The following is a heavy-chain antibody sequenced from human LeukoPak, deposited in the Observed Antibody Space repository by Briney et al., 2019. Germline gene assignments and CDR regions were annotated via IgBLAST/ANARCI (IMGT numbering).Heavy chain of an antibody. CDR1: GGSISIYY. CDR2: IYYSGST. V-gene: IGHV4-59*01. J-gene: IGHJ3*02. CDR3: ARAPLSGTYYTDAFDI. D-gene: IGHD1-26*01. Sequence: SETLSLTCTVSGGSISIYYWSWIRQPPGKGLEWIGNIYYSGSTNYKPSLKGRVTISLNTSKYQFSLKLSSVPAADTAVYFCARAPLSGTYYTDAFDIWGQGTMVTVSS.